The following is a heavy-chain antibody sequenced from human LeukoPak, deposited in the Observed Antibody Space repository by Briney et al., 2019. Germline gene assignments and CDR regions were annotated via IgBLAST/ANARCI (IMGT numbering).Heavy chain of an antibody. CDR1: GGSISSYY. CDR3: ARVIYYYDSDVSGDAFDI. V-gene: IGHV4-59*01. D-gene: IGHD3-22*01. J-gene: IGHJ3*02. CDR2: IYYSGST. Sequence: SETLSLTCTVSGGSISSYYWSWIRQPPGKGLEWIGYIYYSGSTNYNPSLKSGVSISVDTSKNQFSLRLSSVTAADTAVYYCARVIYYYDSDVSGDAFDIWGQGTMVTVSS.